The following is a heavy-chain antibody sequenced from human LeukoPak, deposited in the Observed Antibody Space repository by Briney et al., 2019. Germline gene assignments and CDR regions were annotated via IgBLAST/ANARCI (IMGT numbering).Heavy chain of an antibody. J-gene: IGHJ4*02. D-gene: IGHD6-19*01. Sequence: GGSLRLSCAASGFTFSKYWMLWVRQAPGKGLESVSRINTDGTVTTYADSVKGRFTVSRDNADNTMFLQMNSVRDEDTAVYYCATKQWLAPPPDSWGQGTAVTVSS. CDR3: ATKQWLAPPPDS. V-gene: IGHV3-74*01. CDR1: GFTFSKYW. CDR2: INTDGTVT.